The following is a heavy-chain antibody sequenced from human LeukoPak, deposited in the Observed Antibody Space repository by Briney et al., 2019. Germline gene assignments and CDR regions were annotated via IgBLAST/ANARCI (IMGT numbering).Heavy chain of an antibody. V-gene: IGHV4-39*07. CDR1: GGSISSSSYY. Sequence: SETPSLTCTVSGGSISSSSYYWGWIRQPPGKGLEWIGSIYYSGSTYYNPSLKSRVTISVDTSKNQFSLKLSSVTAADTAVYYCARDLRYYYDRRIPFDYWGQGTLVTVSS. D-gene: IGHD3-22*01. CDR2: IYYSGST. J-gene: IGHJ4*02. CDR3: ARDLRYYYDRRIPFDY.